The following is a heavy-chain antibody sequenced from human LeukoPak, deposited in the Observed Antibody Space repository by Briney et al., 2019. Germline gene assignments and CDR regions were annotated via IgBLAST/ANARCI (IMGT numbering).Heavy chain of an antibody. Sequence: GGSLRLSCAASGFTFSSYWMHWVRQAPGKGLVWVSRINSDGSSTSYADSVKGRFTISRDNAKNTLYLQMNSLRAEDTAVYYCARSYGSGSYYAVSPSDYWGQGTLVTVPS. CDR2: INSDGSST. D-gene: IGHD3-10*01. CDR3: ARSYGSGSYYAVSPSDY. CDR1: GFTFSSYW. V-gene: IGHV3-74*01. J-gene: IGHJ4*02.